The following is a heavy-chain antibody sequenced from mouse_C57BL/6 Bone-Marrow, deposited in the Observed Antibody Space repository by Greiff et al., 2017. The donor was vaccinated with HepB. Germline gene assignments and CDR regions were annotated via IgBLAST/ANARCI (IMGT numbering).Heavy chain of an antibody. J-gene: IGHJ3*01. D-gene: IGHD2-4*01. V-gene: IGHV1-64*01. CDR3: ARWNYDYDGAWFAY. Sequence: QVQLQQPGAELVKPGASVKLSCKASGYTFTSYWMHWVKQRPGQGLEWIGMIHPNSGSTNYNEKFKSKATLTVDKSSSTAYMQLSSLTSEDSAVYYCARWNYDYDGAWFAYWGRGTVVTVSA. CDR2: IHPNSGST. CDR1: GYTFTSYW.